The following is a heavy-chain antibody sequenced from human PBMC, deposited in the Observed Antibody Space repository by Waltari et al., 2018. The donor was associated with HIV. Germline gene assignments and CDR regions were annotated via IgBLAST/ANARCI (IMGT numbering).Heavy chain of an antibody. D-gene: IGHD3-16*01. J-gene: IGHJ4*02. CDR3: ARTRGRIRWFEY. Sequence: QVQLQQWGAGLLKPSETLSLTCAVYGGSFSGYFWSWIRQSPGKGLEWIGEITHAASTNYNPSLESRVNMSIDASKNQFSLTLTSVTAADTALYYCARTRGRIRWFEYWGQGTHVTVSS. CDR1: GGSFSGYF. CDR2: ITHAAST. V-gene: IGHV4-34*01.